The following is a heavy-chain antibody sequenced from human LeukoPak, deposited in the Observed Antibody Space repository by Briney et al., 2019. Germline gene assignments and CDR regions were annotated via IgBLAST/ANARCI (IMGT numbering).Heavy chain of an antibody. CDR2: IYWDDDK. CDR1: GISLSPSGVG. V-gene: IGHV2-5*02. D-gene: IGHD6-19*01. CDR3: GHFPYSSGWHGHSDY. Sequence: SGPTLVKPTETLTLTCTFSGISLSPSGVGVGWVRQPPGKALECLALIYWDDDKRYSPSLGSRLNITNDNSNKQMVLTMTNLNPVDTGTYYCGHFPYSSGWHGHSDYWGQGTLVTVSS. J-gene: IGHJ4*02.